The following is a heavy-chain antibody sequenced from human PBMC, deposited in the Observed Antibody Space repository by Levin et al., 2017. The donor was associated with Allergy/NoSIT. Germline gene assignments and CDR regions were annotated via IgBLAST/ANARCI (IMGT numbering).Heavy chain of an antibody. Sequence: GESLKISCKGSGYSFSTYWIGWVRQKPGKGLEWMGIIYAGDSDTRYSPSFQGQATISVDKSISTAYLQWSSLKASDSAMYYFAKLRRTAVRYDAFDVWGQGTKVTVSS. CDR2: IYAGDSDT. V-gene: IGHV5-51*01. D-gene: IGHD3-16*01. J-gene: IGHJ3*01. CDR1: GYSFSTYW. CDR3: AKLRRTAVRYDAFDV.